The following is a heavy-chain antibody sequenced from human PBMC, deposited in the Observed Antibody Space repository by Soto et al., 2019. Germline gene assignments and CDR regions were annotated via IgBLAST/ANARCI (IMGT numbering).Heavy chain of an antibody. Sequence: ASVKVSCKASGYTFTSYAMHWVRQAPGQGLEWMGWINAGNGNTKYSQKFQGRVTITRDTSASTAYMELSSLRSEDTAVYYCARGRIFGVVIMPHYYYYMDVWGKGTTVTVSS. V-gene: IGHV1-3*01. CDR3: ARGRIFGVVIMPHYYYYMDV. D-gene: IGHD3-3*01. J-gene: IGHJ6*03. CDR1: GYTFTSYA. CDR2: INAGNGNT.